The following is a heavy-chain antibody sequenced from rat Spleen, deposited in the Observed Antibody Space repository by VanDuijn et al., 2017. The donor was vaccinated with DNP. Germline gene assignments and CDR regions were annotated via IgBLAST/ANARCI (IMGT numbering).Heavy chain of an antibody. Sequence: EVQLVESGGGLVQPGRSLKLSCAASGFIFSNYWMTWIRQAPGKGLEWVATITYDGSNTYYRDSVKGRFTISRNIARSSLYLQMNSLRSEDTATYYCTRDSPGSSYWYCDFWGRGTMVAVSS. V-gene: IGHV5-31*01. D-gene: IGHD5-1*01. CDR2: ITYDGSNT. CDR3: TRDSPGSSYWYCDF. J-gene: IGHJ1*01. CDR1: GFIFSNYW.